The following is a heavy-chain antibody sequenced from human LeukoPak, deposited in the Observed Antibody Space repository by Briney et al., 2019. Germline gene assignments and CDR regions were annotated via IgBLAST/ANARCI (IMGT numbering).Heavy chain of an antibody. CDR1: AGSITNYY. CDR2: IYSSGNT. V-gene: IGHV4-59*08. Sequence: SETLSLTCSVSAGSITNYYWSWIRQPPGKRLEWIAYIYSSGNTNYNPSLKSRVTISVYTSKNQFSLNLTSVTAADTAVYYCARLSHPADSSWFFDYWGQGTLVTVSS. D-gene: IGHD6-13*01. CDR3: ARLSHPADSSWFFDY. J-gene: IGHJ4*02.